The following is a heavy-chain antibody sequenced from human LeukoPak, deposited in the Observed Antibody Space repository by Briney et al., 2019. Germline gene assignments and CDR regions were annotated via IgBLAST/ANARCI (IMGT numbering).Heavy chain of an antibody. CDR3: ARDRRFHYGMDV. D-gene: IGHD3-10*01. V-gene: IGHV3-7*03. CDR2: IKPDGSGK. CDR1: GFTFGPYW. J-gene: IGHJ6*01. Sequence: GGSLRLSCAASGFTFGPYWMSWVRQAPGKGLEWVANIKPDGSGKYYGDSVKGRFTISRDNTKNSLYLQMNSLRAEDTAAYYCARDRRFHYGMDVWGQGTTVTVSS.